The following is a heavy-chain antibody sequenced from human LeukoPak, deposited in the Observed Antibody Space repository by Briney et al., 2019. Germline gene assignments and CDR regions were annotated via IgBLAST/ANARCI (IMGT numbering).Heavy chain of an antibody. CDR2: ISYDGSNK. V-gene: IGHV3-30-3*01. J-gene: IGHJ4*02. CDR1: GFTFSNYA. D-gene: IGHD6-13*01. Sequence: PGGSLRLSCAASGFTFSNYALHWVRQAPGKGLEWVALISYDGSNKYYADSVKGRFTISRDNSKNTLSLQMNSLRAEDTAVCFCARDNYSSSWYTGEFVYWGQGTLVTVSS. CDR3: ARDNYSSSWYTGEFVY.